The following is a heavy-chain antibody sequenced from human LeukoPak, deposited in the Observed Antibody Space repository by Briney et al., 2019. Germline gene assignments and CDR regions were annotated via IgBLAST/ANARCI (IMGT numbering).Heavy chain of an antibody. Sequence: GGSLRLSCTASGFTFGDYAMSWVRQAPGKGLEWVGFIKSKAYGGTTEYAASVKGRFTISRDDSKSIAYLQMNSLKTEDTAVYYCTRTVEHGVIGGYYYYYGMDVWGQGTTVTVSS. J-gene: IGHJ6*02. CDR1: GFTFGDYA. D-gene: IGHD3-10*01. CDR3: TRTVEHGVIGGYYYYYGMDV. V-gene: IGHV3-49*04. CDR2: IKSKAYGGTT.